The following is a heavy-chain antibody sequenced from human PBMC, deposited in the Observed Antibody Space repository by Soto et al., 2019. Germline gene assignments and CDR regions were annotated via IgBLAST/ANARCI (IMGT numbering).Heavy chain of an antibody. CDR2: IYHSGST. CDR3: ACCSGGSCYNSWFDY. D-gene: IGHD2-15*01. CDR1: GGSISSGGYS. Sequence: SETLSLTCAVSGGSISSGGYSWSWIRQPPGKGLEWIGYIYHSGSTYYNPSLKSRVTISVDRSKNQFSLKLSSVTAADTAVYYCACCSGGSCYNSWFDYWGQGTLVTVSS. J-gene: IGHJ5*01. V-gene: IGHV4-30-2*01.